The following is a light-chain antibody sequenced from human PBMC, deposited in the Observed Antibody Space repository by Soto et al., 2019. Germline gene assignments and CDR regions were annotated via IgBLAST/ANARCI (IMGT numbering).Light chain of an antibody. J-gene: IGKJ1*01. CDR3: QQYYSTPT. CDR1: QSVLYSSNNKNY. Sequence: DIVMTQSPDSLAVSLGERATINCKSSQSVLYSSNNKNYLAWYQQKPGQPPKLLIYWASTRESGVPDRFSGSGSGTDFTLTISSLQAEDVALYYCQQYYSTPTFGQGTKVVIK. CDR2: WAS. V-gene: IGKV4-1*01.